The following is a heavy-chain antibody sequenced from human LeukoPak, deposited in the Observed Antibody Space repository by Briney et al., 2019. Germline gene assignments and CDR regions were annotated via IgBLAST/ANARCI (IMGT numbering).Heavy chain of an antibody. CDR2: TYYRYKWYN. Sequence: SQTLSLTCAISGDSVSSNTVGWHWIRQSPSRGLEWLGRTYYRYKWYNDYATSVKGRITINSDTSKNQFSLQLNSVTPEDTAVYYCARSQHWGYDYWGQGTLVTVSS. V-gene: IGHV6-1*01. J-gene: IGHJ4*02. CDR3: ARSQHWGYDY. D-gene: IGHD7-27*01. CDR1: GDSVSSNTVG.